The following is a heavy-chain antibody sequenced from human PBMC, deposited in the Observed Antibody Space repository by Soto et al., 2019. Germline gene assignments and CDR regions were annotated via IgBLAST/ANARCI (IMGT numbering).Heavy chain of an antibody. CDR1: GFTFSAYW. V-gene: IGHV3-74*01. D-gene: IGHD1-1*01. CDR3: ARGPRVSSTGTGAH. J-gene: IGHJ4*02. Sequence: GSLRLSCSVSGFTFSAYWMHWVRQVPGKGLTWVSRISDDGSTATYADSVKGRFVISRDNAKNSLYREMNTLRADDSGLYYCARGPRVSSTGTGAHWGRGTLVTVSS. CDR2: ISDDGSTA.